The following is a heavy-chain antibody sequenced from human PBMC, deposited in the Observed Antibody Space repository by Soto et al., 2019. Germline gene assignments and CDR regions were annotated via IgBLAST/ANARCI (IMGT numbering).Heavy chain of an antibody. CDR3: ARELDGQYYPGVFDY. CDR1: GGSISSGGYS. Sequence: KPSETLSLTCAVSGGSISSGGYSWSWIRQPPGKGLEWIGYIYHSGSTYYNPSFKSRVTISVDRSKNQFSLKLSSVTAADTAVYYCARELDGQYYPGVFDYWGQGTLVTVSS. CDR2: IYHSGST. J-gene: IGHJ4*02. V-gene: IGHV4-30-2*01. D-gene: IGHD3-10*01.